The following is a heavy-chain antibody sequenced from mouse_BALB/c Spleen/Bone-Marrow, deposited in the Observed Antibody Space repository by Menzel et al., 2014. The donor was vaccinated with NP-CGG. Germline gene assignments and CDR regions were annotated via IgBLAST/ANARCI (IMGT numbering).Heavy chain of an antibody. CDR3: ARLGRDY. CDR2: IYPYNGGT. D-gene: IGHD4-1*01. J-gene: IGHJ2*01. Sequence: VQLQQSGPELVKPGASVKISCKASGYTFTDYNMHWVKQSHGKSLEWIGYIYPYNGGTGYNQKFKSKATLTVDNTSSTAYMELRSLTSEDSAVYYCARLGRDYWGQGTTLTVSS. V-gene: IGHV1S29*02. CDR1: GYTFTDYN.